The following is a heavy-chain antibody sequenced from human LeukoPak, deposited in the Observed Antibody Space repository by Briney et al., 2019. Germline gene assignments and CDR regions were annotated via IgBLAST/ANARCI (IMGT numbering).Heavy chain of an antibody. Sequence: PSETLSLTCTVSGGSISSSSYYWGWIRQPPGKRLEWIGNIFSGTTYYNPSLMSRVTISVDTSKNQFSLKMRSVTAADTAVYYCARVLRGGTYYFDYWGQGTLVTVSS. J-gene: IGHJ4*02. CDR1: GGSISSSSYY. CDR2: IFSGTT. V-gene: IGHV4-39*01. D-gene: IGHD2-15*01. CDR3: ARVLRGGTYYFDY.